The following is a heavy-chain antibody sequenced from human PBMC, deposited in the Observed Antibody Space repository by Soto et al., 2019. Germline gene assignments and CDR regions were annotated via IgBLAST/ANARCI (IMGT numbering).Heavy chain of an antibody. Sequence: PSETLSLTCTVSGGSISSYYWSWIRQPPGKGLEWIGYIYYSGSTNYNPSLKSRVTISVDTPKNQFSLRLSSVTAADTAVYYCETGGDPSNTGYWGQGTLVTVSS. V-gene: IGHV4-59*08. D-gene: IGHD2-8*02. CDR3: ETGGDPSNTGY. CDR2: IYYSGST. CDR1: GGSISSYY. J-gene: IGHJ4*02.